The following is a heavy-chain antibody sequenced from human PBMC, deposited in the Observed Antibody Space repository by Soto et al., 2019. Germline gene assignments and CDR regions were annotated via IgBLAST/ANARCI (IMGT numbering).Heavy chain of an antibody. J-gene: IGHJ6*02. V-gene: IGHV5-10-1*01. CDR2: IDPSDSYT. D-gene: IGHD5-18*01. CDR1: GYSFTSYW. CDR3: ATVDTDGMDV. Sequence: GESLKISCKGSGYSFTSYWISWVRQMPGKGLEWMGRIDPSDSYTNYSPSFQGHVTILADKSISTAYLQWSSLKASDTAMYYCATVDTDGMDVWGQGTTVTVSS.